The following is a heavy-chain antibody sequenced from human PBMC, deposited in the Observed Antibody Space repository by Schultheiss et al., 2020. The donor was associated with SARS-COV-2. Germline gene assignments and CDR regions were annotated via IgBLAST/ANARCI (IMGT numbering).Heavy chain of an antibody. Sequence: GGSLRLSCAASGFTFSSYAMSWVRQAPGKGLEWVSAISGSGGSTYYADSVKGRFTISRDNSKNTLYLQMNSLRGEDTAVYYCAKGIVATLARYYYYGMDVWGQGTTVTVSS. D-gene: IGHD5-12*01. CDR2: ISGSGGST. CDR3: AKGIVATLARYYYYGMDV. V-gene: IGHV3-23*01. CDR1: GFTFSSYA. J-gene: IGHJ6*02.